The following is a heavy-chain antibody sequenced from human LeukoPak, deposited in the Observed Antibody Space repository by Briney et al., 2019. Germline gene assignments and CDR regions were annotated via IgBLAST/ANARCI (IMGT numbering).Heavy chain of an antibody. CDR2: ITSSSSYI. CDR3: ARRASRSYYFDY. J-gene: IGHJ4*02. V-gene: IGHV3-21*01. CDR1: GFTFSSYN. Sequence: GGSLRLSCAASGFTFSSYNMNWVRQAPGKGLEWVSSITSSSSYIYYADSVKGRFTISRDNAKNSLYLQMNSLRAEDTAVYYCARRASRSYYFDYWGQGTLVTVSS. D-gene: IGHD2/OR15-2a*01.